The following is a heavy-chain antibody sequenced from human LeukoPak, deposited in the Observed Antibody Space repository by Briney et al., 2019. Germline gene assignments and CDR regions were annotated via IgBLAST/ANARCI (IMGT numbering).Heavy chain of an antibody. V-gene: IGHV1-2*02. CDR1: GYTFTGYY. D-gene: IGHD3-22*01. CDR3: ARDGVDSSGYYFSGYYYYYMDV. J-gene: IGHJ6*03. Sequence: ASVKVSCKASGYTFTGYYMHWVRQAPGQGLEWMGWINPNSGGTNYAQKFQGRVTMTRDTSISTAYMELSRLRSDDTAVYYCARDGVDSSGYYFSGYYYYYMDVWGKGTTVTVSS. CDR2: INPNSGGT.